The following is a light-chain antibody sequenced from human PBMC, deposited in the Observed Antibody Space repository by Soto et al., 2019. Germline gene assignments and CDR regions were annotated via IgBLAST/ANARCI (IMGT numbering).Light chain of an antibody. CDR3: LQHETYPRS. J-gene: IGKJ1*01. CDR2: GTS. V-gene: IGKV1-17*01. Sequence: DIQMTQSPSALAASVGDSVSITFRASQDIRNNLGWYQQRPGKAPQRLIYGTSNLQTGVPSRFRGSGYGTEFTLTISGLQPEDFATYYCLQHETYPRSFGQGTKVDIK. CDR1: QDIRNN.